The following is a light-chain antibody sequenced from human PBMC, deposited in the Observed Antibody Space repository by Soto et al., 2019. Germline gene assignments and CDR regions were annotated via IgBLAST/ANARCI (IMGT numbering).Light chain of an antibody. V-gene: IGLV2-14*01. CDR3: SSYTSSIDVV. CDR1: SSDVGGYNY. CDR2: DVS. Sequence: QSVLTQPASVSGSPGQSITISCTGTSSDVGGYNYVSWYQQHPGKAPKLMIYDVSNRPSGVSNRFSGSKSGNTASLTISGLQAEDEADHYCSSYTSSIDVVFGGGTKLTVL. J-gene: IGLJ2*01.